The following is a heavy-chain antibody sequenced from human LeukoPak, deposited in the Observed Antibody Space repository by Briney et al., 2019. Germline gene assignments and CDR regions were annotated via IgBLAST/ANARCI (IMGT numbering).Heavy chain of an antibody. CDR3: AKGYRTTGTTVDY. CDR1: GFTFSSYG. D-gene: IGHD1-1*01. J-gene: IGHJ4*02. CDR2: ISGSGGST. V-gene: IGHV3-23*01. Sequence: GRSLRLSCAASGFTFSSYGMHWVRQAPGKGLEWVSAISGSGGSTYYADSVKGRFTISRDNSKNTLYLQMNSLRAEDTAVYYCAKGYRTTGTTVDYWGQGTLVTVSS.